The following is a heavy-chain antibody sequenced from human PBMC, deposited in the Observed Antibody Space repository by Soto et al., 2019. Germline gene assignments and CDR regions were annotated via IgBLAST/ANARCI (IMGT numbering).Heavy chain of an antibody. CDR3: ARGETQQQRDY. D-gene: IGHD6-13*01. J-gene: IGHJ4*02. CDR1: GDSISSDKW. V-gene: IGHV4-4*02. CDR2: IYHSGST. Sequence: QVQLQESGPGLVKPSGTLSLTCAVSGDSISSDKWWSWIRQPPGKGLQWIGEIYHSGSTKYNPSLKSRVIISVDKSKNQFSLKLSSLTDADTAVYYCARGETQQQRDYWGQGTLVTVSS.